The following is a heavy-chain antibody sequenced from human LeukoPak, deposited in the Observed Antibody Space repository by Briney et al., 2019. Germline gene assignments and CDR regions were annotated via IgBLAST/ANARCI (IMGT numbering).Heavy chain of an antibody. J-gene: IGHJ3*02. CDR1: GFTFSSYG. V-gene: IGHV3-33*03. CDR3: VKERGPFDGFAS. Sequence: GGSLRLSCAASGFTFSSYGMHWGRQVPGPGQGWVAVIWSNGNNRYYADFVKGRFTFSRDNSKNTLSLQMNSLRAEDTAVYYCVKERGPFDGFASWGQGTMATVPS. CDR2: IWSNGNNR.